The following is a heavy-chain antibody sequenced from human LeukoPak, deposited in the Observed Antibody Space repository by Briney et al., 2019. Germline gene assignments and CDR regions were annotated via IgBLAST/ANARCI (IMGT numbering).Heavy chain of an antibody. CDR3: ARLGGFLEWLSYKAYCYYYGMDV. D-gene: IGHD3-3*01. Sequence: GALRLSCAASGFTFSSYWMSWVRQAPGKGLEWVANIKQDGREKYYVDSVKGRFTISRDNAKNSLYLQMNSLRAEDTAVYYCARLGGFLEWLSYKAYCYYYGMDVWGQGTTVTVSS. CDR1: GFTFSSYW. V-gene: IGHV3-7*03. CDR2: IKQDGREK. J-gene: IGHJ6*02.